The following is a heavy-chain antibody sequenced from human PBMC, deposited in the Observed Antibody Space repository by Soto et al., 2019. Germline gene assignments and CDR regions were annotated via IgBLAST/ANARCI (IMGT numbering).Heavy chain of an antibody. CDR3: AKDQGWFGELLPYEFDY. D-gene: IGHD3-10*01. CDR1: GFTFSSYA. Sequence: GGSLRLSCAASGFTFSSYAMHWVRQAPGKGLEWVAVISYDGSNKYYADSVKGRFTISRDNSKNSLYLQMNSLRAEDTAVYYCAKDQGWFGELLPYEFDYWGQGTLVTVSS. CDR2: ISYDGSNK. J-gene: IGHJ4*02. V-gene: IGHV3-30-3*01.